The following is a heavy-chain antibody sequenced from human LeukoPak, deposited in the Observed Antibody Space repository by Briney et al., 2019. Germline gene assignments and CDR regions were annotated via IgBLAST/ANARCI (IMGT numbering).Heavy chain of an antibody. Sequence: PGWSLRLSCEASGFTFSAYAMTWVRQAPGKGLEWVANVNYIGDTATYADFVEGRFTASRDNAKNSLYILMNNLRPEDTAVYFCARQDIGYDSSGYPDSYWFDHWGQGALVSVSS. CDR2: VNYIGDTA. CDR1: GFTFSAYA. V-gene: IGHV3-20*04. CDR3: ARQDIGYDSSGYPDSYWFDH. J-gene: IGHJ5*02. D-gene: IGHD3-22*01.